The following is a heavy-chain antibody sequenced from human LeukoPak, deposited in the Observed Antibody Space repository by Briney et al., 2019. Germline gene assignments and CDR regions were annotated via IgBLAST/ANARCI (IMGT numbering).Heavy chain of an antibody. CDR1: GASITSYY. V-gene: IGHV4-34*01. CDR3: ARGTWYFDL. Sequence: SETLSLTCAVSGASITSYYWSWIRQPPGKGLEWIGEINHSGSTNYNPSLKSRVTISVDTSKNQFSLKLSSVTAADTAVYYCARGTWYFDLWGRGTLVTVSS. CDR2: INHSGST. J-gene: IGHJ2*01.